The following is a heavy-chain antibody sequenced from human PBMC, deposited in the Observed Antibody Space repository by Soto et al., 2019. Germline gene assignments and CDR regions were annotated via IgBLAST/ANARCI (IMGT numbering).Heavy chain of an antibody. J-gene: IGHJ6*02. CDR1: GGSISSGDYY. D-gene: IGHD2-2*01. V-gene: IGHV4-30-4*01. Sequence: PSETLSLTCTVSGGSISSGDYYWSWIRQPPGKGLEWIGYIYYSGSTYYNPSLKSRVTISVDTSKNQFSLKLSSVTAADTAVYYCAREGYCISTSCYEANFRDYYYGMDVWGQGITVTVSS. CDR3: AREGYCISTSCYEANFRDYYYGMDV. CDR2: IYYSGST.